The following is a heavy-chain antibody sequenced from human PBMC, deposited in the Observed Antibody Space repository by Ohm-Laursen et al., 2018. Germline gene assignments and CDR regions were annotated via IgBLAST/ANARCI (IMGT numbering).Heavy chain of an antibody. J-gene: IGHJ6*02. CDR1: GASINSHH. D-gene: IGHD4-11*01. V-gene: IGHV4-59*11. Sequence: SQTLSLTCIVSGASINSHHWSFIRQPPGKGLEWIAFVYYSGSTYYNPSLKSRVTVSLDTSKNQFSLKLTSVTAADTAVYYCARSSIYSNFYYYYAMDVWGQGTTVTVSS. CDR3: ARSSIYSNFYYYYAMDV. CDR2: VYYSGST.